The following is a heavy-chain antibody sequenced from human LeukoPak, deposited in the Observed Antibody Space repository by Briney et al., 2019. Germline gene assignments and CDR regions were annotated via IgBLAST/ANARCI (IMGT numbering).Heavy chain of an antibody. J-gene: IGHJ4*02. CDR3: AKGNYYDSSGYYGY. Sequence: SETLSLTCGVYGGSFSGYYWSWIRQPPGKGLEWIGEINHSGSTNYNPSLKSRVTISVDTSKNQFSLKLSSVTAADTAVYYCAKGNYYDSSGYYGYWGQGTLVTVSS. V-gene: IGHV4-34*01. D-gene: IGHD3-22*01. CDR2: INHSGST. CDR1: GGSFSGYY.